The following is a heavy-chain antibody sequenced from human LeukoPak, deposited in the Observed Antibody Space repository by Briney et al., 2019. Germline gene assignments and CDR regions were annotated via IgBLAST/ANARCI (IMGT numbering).Heavy chain of an antibody. CDR1: GGSISSSSYY. CDR2: IYYSGST. Sequence: SETLSLTCTVSGGSISSSSYYWGWIRQPPGKGLEWIGSIYYSGSTYYNPSLKSRVTISVDTSKNQFSLKLSSVTAADTAVYYCARQGSSGWYDSYYFDYWGQGTLVTVSS. D-gene: IGHD6-19*01. J-gene: IGHJ4*02. V-gene: IGHV4-39*01. CDR3: ARQGSSGWYDSYYFDY.